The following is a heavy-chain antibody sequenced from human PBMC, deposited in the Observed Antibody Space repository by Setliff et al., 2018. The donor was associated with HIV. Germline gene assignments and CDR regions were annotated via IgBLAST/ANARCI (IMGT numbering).Heavy chain of an antibody. CDR1: GGSLSSGSHY. CDR2: FYTSGTT. CDR3: GTAMYYYYGLDV. J-gene: IGHJ6*02. Sequence: SETLSLTCSVSGGSLSSGSHYCTWLRQAAGKGLEWIGHFYTSGTTNYNPSLESRVTISVDTSKNQFSLKLSSVTTADAAVYYCGTAMYYYYGLDVWGQGIRVTVSS. V-gene: IGHV4-61*09. D-gene: IGHD2-2*01.